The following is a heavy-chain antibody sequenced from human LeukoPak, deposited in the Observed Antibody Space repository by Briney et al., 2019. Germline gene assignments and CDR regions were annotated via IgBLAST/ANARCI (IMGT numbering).Heavy chain of an antibody. D-gene: IGHD3/OR15-3a*01. Sequence: ASVKVSCKASGYTFTNYDINWVRQASGQGLEWMGWLNPNSNTAGYAQNFQGRVTITGDTSMSTAYMEMSSLRSEDTAVYYCARVTSGFWTGYYDPFDIWGQGTMVTVSS. J-gene: IGHJ3*02. CDR3: ARVTSGFWTGYYDPFDI. V-gene: IGHV1-8*03. CDR1: GYTFTNYD. CDR2: LNPNSNTA.